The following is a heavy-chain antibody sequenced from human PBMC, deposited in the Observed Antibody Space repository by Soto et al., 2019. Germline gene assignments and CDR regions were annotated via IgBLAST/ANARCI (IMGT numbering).Heavy chain of an antibody. Sequence: KPSETLSLTCTVSGGSISSYYWSWIRQPPGKGLEWIGYIYYSGSTSYNPSLKSRVTISVDTSKNQFSLKLSSVTAADTAVYYCASFTYYDSSGYYLFDDWGQGTLVTVSS. CDR1: GGSISSYY. J-gene: IGHJ4*02. V-gene: IGHV4-59*01. D-gene: IGHD3-22*01. CDR2: IYYSGST. CDR3: ASFTYYDSSGYYLFDD.